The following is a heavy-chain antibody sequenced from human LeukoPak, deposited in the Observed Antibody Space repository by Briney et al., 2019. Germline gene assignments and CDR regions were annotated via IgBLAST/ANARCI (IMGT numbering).Heavy chain of an antibody. Sequence: GGSLRLSCAASGFTFNNYAMNWVRQAPGKGLEWGAVISYDGSNKHYADSAKGRFTISRDNSKITLYLQMNSLRAEDTAVYYCARDGGYSYGSTFYYYGMDVWGRGTTVTVSS. CDR1: GFTFNNYA. V-gene: IGHV3-30-3*01. CDR2: ISYDGSNK. D-gene: IGHD5-18*01. J-gene: IGHJ6*02. CDR3: ARDGGYSYGSTFYYYGMDV.